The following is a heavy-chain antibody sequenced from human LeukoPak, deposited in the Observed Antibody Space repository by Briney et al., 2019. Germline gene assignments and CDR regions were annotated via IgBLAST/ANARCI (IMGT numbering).Heavy chain of an antibody. CDR1: GFTFSSYW. CDR2: IKQDGSEK. J-gene: IGHJ4*02. V-gene: IGHV3-7*01. CDR3: ARDHYDILTGENFDY. D-gene: IGHD3-9*01. Sequence: GGSLRLSCAASGFTFSSYWMSWVRQAPGKGLEWVANIKQDGSEKYYVDSVKGRFTISRGDAKNSLYLQMNSLRAEDTAVYYCARDHYDILTGENFDYWGQGTLVTVSS.